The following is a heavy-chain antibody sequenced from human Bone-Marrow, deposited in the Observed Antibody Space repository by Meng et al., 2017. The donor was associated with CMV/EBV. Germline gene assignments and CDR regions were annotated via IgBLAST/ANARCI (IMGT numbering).Heavy chain of an antibody. V-gene: IGHV4-34*01. D-gene: IGHD6-13*01. CDR1: GGSFSGYY. Sequence: SETLSLTCAVYGGSFSGYYWSWIRQPPGKGLEWIGEINHSGSTNYNPSPKSRVTISVDTSKNQFSLKLSSVTAADTAVYYCARDTTIAAAGTSRFDYWGQGTLVTSPQ. CDR3: ARDTTIAAAGTSRFDY. CDR2: INHSGST. J-gene: IGHJ4*02.